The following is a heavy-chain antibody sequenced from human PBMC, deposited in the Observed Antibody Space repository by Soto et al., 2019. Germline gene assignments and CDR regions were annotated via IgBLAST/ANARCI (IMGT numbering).Heavy chain of an antibody. Sequence: QVQLVESGGGVVQPGRSLRLSCAASGFTFSSYGMHWVRQAPGKGLEWVAVISYDGSNKYYADSVKGRFTISRDNSKSTLYLQMNSLRVEDTAVYYCAKDNYYDFWSGYRGDAFDIWGLGTMVTVSS. CDR3: AKDNYYDFWSGYRGDAFDI. CDR1: GFTFSSYG. D-gene: IGHD3-3*01. J-gene: IGHJ3*02. CDR2: ISYDGSNK. V-gene: IGHV3-30*18.